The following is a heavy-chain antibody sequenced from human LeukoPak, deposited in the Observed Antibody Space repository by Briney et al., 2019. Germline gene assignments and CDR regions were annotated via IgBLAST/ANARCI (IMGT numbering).Heavy chain of an antibody. CDR2: TSGSGGST. CDR3: AKLGTTMVRGVPPYYFDY. D-gene: IGHD3-10*01. CDR1: GFTFSSYA. V-gene: IGHV3-23*01. J-gene: IGHJ4*02. Sequence: GGSLRLSCAASGFTFSSYAMSWVRQAPGKGLEWVSATSGSGGSTYYADSVKGRFTISRDNSKNTLYLQMNSLRAEDTAVYYCAKLGTTMVRGVPPYYFDYWGQGTLVTVSS.